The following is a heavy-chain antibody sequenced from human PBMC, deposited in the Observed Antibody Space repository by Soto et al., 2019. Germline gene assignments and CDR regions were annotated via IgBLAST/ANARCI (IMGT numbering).Heavy chain of an antibody. Sequence: QLQLQESGPGLVKPSETLSLTCTVSGGSISSSSYYWGWIRQPPGKGLEWIGSIYYSGSTYYNPSLKRRGTIAVDPSKNQVSLKLSSVTAADTAVYYCARHIAAAGTYAFDIWGQGTMVTVSS. D-gene: IGHD6-13*01. CDR2: IYYSGST. V-gene: IGHV4-39*01. CDR3: ARHIAAAGTYAFDI. CDR1: GGSISSSSYY. J-gene: IGHJ3*02.